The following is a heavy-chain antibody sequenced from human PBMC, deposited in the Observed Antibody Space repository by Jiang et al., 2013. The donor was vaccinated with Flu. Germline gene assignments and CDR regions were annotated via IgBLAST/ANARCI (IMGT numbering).Heavy chain of an antibody. J-gene: IGHJ3*02. V-gene: IGHV5-10-1*01. CDR3: ARRMITFGGVIVLGAFDI. D-gene: IGHD3-16*02. Sequence: GAEVKKPGESLRISCKGSGYTFTTYWINWVRQVPGKGLEWMGRIDPSDSYTNYSPSFQGHVTISADKSISTAYLQWSSLKASDTAMYYCARRMITFGGVIVLGAFDIWGQGTMVTVSS. CDR1: GYTFTTYW. CDR2: IDPSDSYT.